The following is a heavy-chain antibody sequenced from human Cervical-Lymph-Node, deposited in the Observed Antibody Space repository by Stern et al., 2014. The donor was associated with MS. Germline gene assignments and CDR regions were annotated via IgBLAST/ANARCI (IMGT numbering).Heavy chain of an antibody. CDR1: GDTFGTYG. D-gene: IGHD5-18*01. V-gene: IGHV1-18*01. Sequence: VQLVASGTEVKKPGASVKVSCKASGDTFGTYGVNWVRQAPGQRLEWLGWISGYKGNTNYAQRLQGRVTLTTDTSTTTAYMELRSLRSDDTAVYYCAIMGTNGIDVWGQGTTVTVSS. J-gene: IGHJ6*02. CDR2: ISGYKGNT. CDR3: AIMGTNGIDV.